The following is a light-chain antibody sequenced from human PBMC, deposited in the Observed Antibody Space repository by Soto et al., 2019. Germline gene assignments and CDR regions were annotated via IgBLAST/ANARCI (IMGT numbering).Light chain of an antibody. CDR1: QSVSSTY. CDR3: QQYGSSPT. Sequence: EVVLTQSPGTLSLSPGERATLSCRASQSVSSTYLAWYQQKPGQAPRLLIYAASSRATGIPDRCSGSGSGTDFTLTISRLEPEDFAVYYCQQYGSSPTFGQGTKVDIK. CDR2: AAS. J-gene: IGKJ1*01. V-gene: IGKV3-20*01.